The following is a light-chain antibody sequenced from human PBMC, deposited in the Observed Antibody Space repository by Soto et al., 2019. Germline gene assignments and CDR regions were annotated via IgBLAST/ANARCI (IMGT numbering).Light chain of an antibody. V-gene: IGKV3-11*01. Sequence: EIVFTQSPATLSFSPGERATLSCRASQSVSAFLAWYQHRPGQAPRLLIFDASKRATGIPARFSGSGFGTDFTLTISSLEPEDFAVYYCQQRSSWPPWTFGQGTKV. CDR2: DAS. J-gene: IGKJ1*01. CDR3: QQRSSWPPWT. CDR1: QSVSAF.